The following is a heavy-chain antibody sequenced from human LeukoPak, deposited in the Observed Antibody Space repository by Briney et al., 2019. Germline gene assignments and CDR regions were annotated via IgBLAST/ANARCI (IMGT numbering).Heavy chain of an antibody. Sequence: ASVKVSCKPSGGTFSSYAISWVRQAPGHGLEWMGGIIPIFGTANYAQKFQGRVTIAADESTSTAYMELSSLRSEDTAVYYCASADTAMVPFDYWGQGTLVTVSS. D-gene: IGHD5-18*01. CDR2: IIPIFGTA. CDR3: ASADTAMVPFDY. J-gene: IGHJ4*02. CDR1: GGTFSSYA. V-gene: IGHV1-69*13.